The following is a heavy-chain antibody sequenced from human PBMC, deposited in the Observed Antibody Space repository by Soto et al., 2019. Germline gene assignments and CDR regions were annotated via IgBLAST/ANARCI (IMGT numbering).Heavy chain of an antibody. D-gene: IGHD3-10*01. J-gene: IGHJ3*01. Sequence: QVQLQESGPGLVKPSGTLSLICTATSVSISSNNWWSWVRQYPGKGLQLIGEIYHGGSTNFNPSLTHRVTISADTSRNQFYRRLRSVTAADKAVYYCAGESGSIKVRGAFGFWGPGTLVTVAS. CDR1: SVSISSNNW. V-gene: IGHV4-4*02. CDR3: AGESGSIKVRGAFGF. CDR2: IYHGGST.